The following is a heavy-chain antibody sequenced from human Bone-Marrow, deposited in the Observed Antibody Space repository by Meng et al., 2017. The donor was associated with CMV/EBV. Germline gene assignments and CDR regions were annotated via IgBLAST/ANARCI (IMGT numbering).Heavy chain of an antibody. CDR3: ARLGTTWSGYGFYYYYGMDV. V-gene: IGHV1-8*03. CDR2: MNPNSGNT. D-gene: IGHD3-3*01. CDR1: GYTFTSYD. Sequence: ASVKVSCKASGYTFTSYDINWVRQATGQGLEWMGWMNPNSGNTGYAQKFQGRVTITRNTSISIAYMELSSLRSEDTAVYYCARLGTTWSGYGFYYYYGMDVWGQGTTVTVSS. J-gene: IGHJ6*02.